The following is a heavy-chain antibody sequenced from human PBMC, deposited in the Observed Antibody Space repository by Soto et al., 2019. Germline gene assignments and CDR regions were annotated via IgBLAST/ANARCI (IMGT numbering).Heavy chain of an antibody. J-gene: IGHJ6*02. CDR1: GFTFSSYA. CDR3: ARRIPFGYGMDV. Sequence: EVPLVESGGGLVQPGGSLRLSCAASGFTFSSYAMHWVRQAPGKGLEYVSAITSNGGNTDYASSVKGRFTISRDNSKNTLYLQMGSLRAEEMAVYYCARRIPFGYGMDVWGQGTTVTVSS. CDR2: ITSNGGNT. D-gene: IGHD2-21*01. V-gene: IGHV3-64*01.